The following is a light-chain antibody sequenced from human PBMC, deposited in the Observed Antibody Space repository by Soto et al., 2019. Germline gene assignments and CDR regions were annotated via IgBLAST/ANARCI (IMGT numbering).Light chain of an antibody. CDR2: GAS. CDR1: QSVSSSY. CDR3: QQYGSSPLT. Sequence: EIVLTQSPVTLSLSQGERATLSCRASQSVSSSYLAWYQQKPGQAPRLLIYGASSRATGIPDRFSGSGSGTDFTLTISRLEPEDFALYYCQQYGSSPLTFGGGTKVEIK. V-gene: IGKV3-20*01. J-gene: IGKJ4*01.